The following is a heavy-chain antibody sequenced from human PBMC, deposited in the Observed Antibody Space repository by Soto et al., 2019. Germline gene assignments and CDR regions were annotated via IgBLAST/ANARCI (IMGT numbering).Heavy chain of an antibody. CDR3: ARDPSPYTSGWYGIDF. V-gene: IGHV3-21*01. Sequence: PGGSLRLSCAASGFTFSSYSMNWVRQAPGKGLEWVSSISSSSSYIYYADSVKGRFTISRDNAKNSLYLQMNSLRREDTAMYYCARDPSPYTSGWYGIDFWGHGTLVTVSS. CDR2: ISSSSSYI. CDR1: GFTFSSYS. D-gene: IGHD6-19*01. J-gene: IGHJ4*01.